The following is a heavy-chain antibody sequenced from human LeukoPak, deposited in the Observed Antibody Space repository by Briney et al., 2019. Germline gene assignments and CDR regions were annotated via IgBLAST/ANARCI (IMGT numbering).Heavy chain of an antibody. J-gene: IGHJ4*02. V-gene: IGHV3-30-3*01. CDR1: GFTFSGSA. D-gene: IGHD3-3*01. CDR2: ISYDGSNK. CDR3: ARKPGVVIHFDY. Sequence: GGSLRLSCAASGFTFSGSAMHWVRQAPGKGLEWVAVISYDGSNKYYADSVKGRFTISRDNSKNTLYLQMNSLRAEDTAVYYCARKPGVVIHFDYWGQGTLVTVSS.